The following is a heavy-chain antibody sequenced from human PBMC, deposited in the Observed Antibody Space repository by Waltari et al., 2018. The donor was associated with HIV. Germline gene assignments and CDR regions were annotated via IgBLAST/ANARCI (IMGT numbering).Heavy chain of an antibody. Sequence: QVQLQESGPGLVEPSETLSLTCAVSGGSISTYNWWSWVRQPPGKGLGGIGEIYHAGTSNYNKSLKSRVTISIDKSKNQFSLELRSVTAADTAVYYCVKVLSEGKGSSWLDPWGQGTLVTVSS. D-gene: IGHD6-6*01. CDR3: VKVLSEGKGSSWLDP. J-gene: IGHJ5*02. CDR1: GGSISTYNW. V-gene: IGHV4-4*02. CDR2: IYHAGTS.